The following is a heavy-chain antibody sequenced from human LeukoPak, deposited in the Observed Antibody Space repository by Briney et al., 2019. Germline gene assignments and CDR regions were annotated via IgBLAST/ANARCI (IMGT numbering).Heavy chain of an antibody. Sequence: SETLSLTCSVSGGSISSYYWTWIRQPPGKGLEWIGYIYYSGSTNYNPSLKSRVTISVDTSKNQFSLKLSSVTAADTAVYYCARYNSSNWYVVDYWGQGTLVTVSS. D-gene: IGHD6-13*01. J-gene: IGHJ4*02. CDR2: IYYSGST. V-gene: IGHV4-59*01. CDR1: GGSISSYY. CDR3: ARYNSSNWYVVDY.